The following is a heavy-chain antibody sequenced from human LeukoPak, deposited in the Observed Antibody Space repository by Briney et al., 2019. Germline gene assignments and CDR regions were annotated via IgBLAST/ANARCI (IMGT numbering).Heavy chain of an antibody. CDR1: GGSISSTNW. Sequence: SETLSLTCAVSGGSISSTNWWSWVRQSPGKGLEWIGEIYHSGSTNYNPSLKSRVTISVDKSKNQFSLKLSSVTAADTAVYYCARVLQIAAAGTCFDYWGQGTLVTVSS. D-gene: IGHD6-13*01. J-gene: IGHJ4*02. CDR3: ARVLQIAAAGTCFDY. CDR2: IYHSGST. V-gene: IGHV4-4*02.